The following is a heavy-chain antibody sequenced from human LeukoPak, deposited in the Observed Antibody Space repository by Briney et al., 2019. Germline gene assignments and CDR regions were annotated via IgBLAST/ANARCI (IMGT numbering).Heavy chain of an antibody. V-gene: IGHV4-31*03. CDR2: IYYSGST. J-gene: IGHJ4*02. CDR1: GGSISSGGYY. CDR3: AGFGSSWFDY. D-gene: IGHD6-13*01. Sequence: SETLSLTCTVSGGSISSGGYYWSWIRQHPGKGLEWIGYIYYSGSTYYNPSLKSRVTISVDTSKNQFSLSLSSVTAADTAVYYCAGFGSSWFDYWGQGILVTVSS.